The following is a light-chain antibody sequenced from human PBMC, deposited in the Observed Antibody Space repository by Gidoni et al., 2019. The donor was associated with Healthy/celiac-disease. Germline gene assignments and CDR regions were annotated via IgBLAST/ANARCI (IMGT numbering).Light chain of an antibody. V-gene: IGLV2-14*01. Sequence: QSALTQPASASGSPGPPITISCTGTSSDVGGYNYVSWYQQHPGKAPKLMIYEVSNRPSGVSNRFSGSKSGNTASLTISGLQAEDEADYYCSSYTSSSSVVFGGGTKLTVL. J-gene: IGLJ2*01. CDR1: SSDVGGYNY. CDR2: EVS. CDR3: SSYTSSSSVV.